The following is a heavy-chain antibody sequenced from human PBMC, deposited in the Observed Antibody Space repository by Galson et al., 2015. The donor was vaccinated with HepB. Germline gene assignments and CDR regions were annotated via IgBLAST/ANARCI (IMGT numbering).Heavy chain of an antibody. V-gene: IGHV3-33*01. D-gene: IGHD1-14*01. CDR1: GFAFGTYG. CDR3: ARVQVTPSAGSGFGY. CDR2: IWYDGSDE. J-gene: IGHJ4*02. Sequence: SLRLSCAASGFAFGTYGMHWVRQAPGKGLEWVAVIWYDGSDEAYADSVKGRFTISRDNSKNILYLQMNGLRADDTAVYYCARVQVTPSAGSGFGYWGQGSLDTVTS.